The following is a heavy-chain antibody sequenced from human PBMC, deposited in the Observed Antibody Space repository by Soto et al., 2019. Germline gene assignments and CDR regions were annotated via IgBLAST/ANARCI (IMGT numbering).Heavy chain of an antibody. CDR3: ARGRTGTTSYFDY. J-gene: IGHJ4*02. V-gene: IGHV4-4*07. D-gene: IGHD1-1*01. CDR1: GGAISTYY. Sequence: SETLSLTCTVSGGAISTYYWTWIRQPAGKGLEWIGRIHSSGSTKYNPSLQSRVTMSLDTSNNQFSLRLTSVTAADTAVYYCARGRTGTTSYFDYWGQGNLVTVSS. CDR2: IHSSGST.